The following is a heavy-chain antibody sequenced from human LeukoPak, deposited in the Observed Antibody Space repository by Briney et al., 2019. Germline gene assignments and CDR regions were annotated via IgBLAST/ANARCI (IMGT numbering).Heavy chain of an antibody. J-gene: IGHJ4*02. CDR1: GYTFTSYY. CDR3: ARDGRLRYFDWLLSY. V-gene: IGHV1-46*01. Sequence: ASVKVSCKASGYTFTSYYMHWVRQAPGQGLEWMGIINPSGGSTSYAQKFQSRVTMTRDMSTSTVYMELSSLRSEDTAVYYCARDGRLRYFDWLLSYWGQGTLVTVSS. CDR2: INPSGGST. D-gene: IGHD3-9*01.